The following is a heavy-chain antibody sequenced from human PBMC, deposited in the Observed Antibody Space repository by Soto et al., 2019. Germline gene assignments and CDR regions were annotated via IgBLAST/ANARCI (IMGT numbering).Heavy chain of an antibody. CDR3: AMVDLYVTPTPQDV. D-gene: IGHD3-16*01. CDR1: GGSISSYY. CDR2: IHHSGNS. J-gene: IGHJ6*02. V-gene: IGHV4-59*12. Sequence: SETLSLTCTVSGGSISSYYWSWIRQPPGKGLEWIGEIHHSGNSNYNPSLKSRVIISVDKSENQFSLNLSSVTDADTAVYYCAMVDLYVTPTPQDVWGQGTTVTVSS.